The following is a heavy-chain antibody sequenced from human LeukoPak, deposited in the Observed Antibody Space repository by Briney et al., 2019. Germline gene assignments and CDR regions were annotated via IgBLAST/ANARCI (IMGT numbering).Heavy chain of an antibody. CDR3: ARDIGGRSYYVDFDY. Sequence: GASVKVSCKASGYTFTSYGISWVRQAPGQGLEWMGWISAYNGNTNYAQKLQGRVTMTTDTSTSTAYMELRSLRSDDTAVYYCARDIGGRSYYVDFDYWGQGTLVTVSS. D-gene: IGHD1-26*01. CDR2: ISAYNGNT. J-gene: IGHJ4*02. V-gene: IGHV1-18*01. CDR1: GYTFTSYG.